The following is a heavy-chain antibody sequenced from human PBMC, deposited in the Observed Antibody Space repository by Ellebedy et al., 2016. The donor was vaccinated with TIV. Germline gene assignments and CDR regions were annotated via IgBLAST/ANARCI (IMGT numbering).Heavy chain of an antibody. D-gene: IGHD3-16*01. CDR2: IDPSNSNT. Sequence: GESLKISCKGSGYIFTNLWISWVRQMPGKGLKWMGRIDPSNSNTNYSPSFQGHVTISADKSISTAYLQWNNLRASDTAMYYCASLWDTVPGDSYTMDVWGQGTTVTVSS. CDR3: ASLWDTVPGDSYTMDV. J-gene: IGHJ6*02. CDR1: GYIFTNLW. V-gene: IGHV5-10-1*01.